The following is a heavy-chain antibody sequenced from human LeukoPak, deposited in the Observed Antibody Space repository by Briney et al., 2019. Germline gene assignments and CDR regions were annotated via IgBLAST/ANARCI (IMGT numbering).Heavy chain of an antibody. J-gene: IGHJ4*02. CDR2: INLNSGNT. D-gene: IGHD2-2*02. Sequence: GASVKVSCTASGYTFTRYDINWVRQATGQGLEWMGWINLNSGNTGYAQKFQGRVTITRDTSIRTAYMEVSSLRSEDTAVYYCARAGRTGDIVVVPAAILGNFVVWGQGTLVTVSS. CDR1: GYTFTRYD. CDR3: ARAGRTGDIVVVPAAILGNFVV. V-gene: IGHV1-8*03.